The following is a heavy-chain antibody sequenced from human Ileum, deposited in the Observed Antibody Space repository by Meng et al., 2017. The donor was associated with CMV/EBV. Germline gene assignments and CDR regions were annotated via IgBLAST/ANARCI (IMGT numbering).Heavy chain of an antibody. D-gene: IGHD5-24*01. Sequence: GGSLRLSCAVSGFTFKNYGMHWVRQAPGKGLEWVTYIHYDGTLQDYADSVKGRFTISRDNSKNTLYLQMNSLRREDTAVYYCARDFRWHIDYWGQGTLSPSPQ. CDR2: IHYDGTLQ. V-gene: IGHV3-30*02. CDR1: GFTFKNYG. J-gene: IGHJ4*02. CDR3: ARDFRWHIDY.